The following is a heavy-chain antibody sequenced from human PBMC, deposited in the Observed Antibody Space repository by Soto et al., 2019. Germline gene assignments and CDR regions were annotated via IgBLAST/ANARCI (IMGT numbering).Heavy chain of an antibody. J-gene: IGHJ4*02. V-gene: IGHV3-30-3*01. CDR3: ASGSYNWNDFPFDH. Sequence: QVQLVESGGGVVRPGESLRLSCAASGYRFNAYTIHWVRQAPGRGLEWVALISSDESNKYYADSVKGRFTISRDDSEKTLFLQMNSLRPEDTAVYYCASGSYNWNDFPFDHWGQGTLVTVSS. D-gene: IGHD1-1*01. CDR1: GYRFNAYT. CDR2: ISSDESNK.